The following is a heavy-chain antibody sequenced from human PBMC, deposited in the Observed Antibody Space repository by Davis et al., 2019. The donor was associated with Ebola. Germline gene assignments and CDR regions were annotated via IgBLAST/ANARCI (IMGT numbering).Heavy chain of an antibody. Sequence: PGGSLRLSCAASGFSFSVYAMSWVRQAPGKGLEWVSSITSRGDITYYVDSVKGRFTISRDHSKNTVYLQMNSLRAEDTALYYCAKNGHYFYMDVWGKGTTVTVSS. J-gene: IGHJ6*03. CDR1: GFSFSVYA. CDR2: ITSRGDIT. V-gene: IGHV3-23*01. CDR3: AKNGHYFYMDV.